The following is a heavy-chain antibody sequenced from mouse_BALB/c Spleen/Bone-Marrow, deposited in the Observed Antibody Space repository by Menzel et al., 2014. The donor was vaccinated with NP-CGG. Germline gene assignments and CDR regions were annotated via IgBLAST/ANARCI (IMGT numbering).Heavy chain of an antibody. D-gene: IGHD2-1*01. Sequence: DVQLVESGPELVKPGASVKISCKTSGYTFTVYTMHWVKQSHGKSLEWIGGINPNNGGTVYNQKFEDKATLTVDKSSSTAYMEFRSLTSEDSAIYYCARSRGNYWYFDVWGAGTTVTVSS. CDR2: INPNNGGT. J-gene: IGHJ1*01. V-gene: IGHV1-18*01. CDR1: GYTFTVYT. CDR3: ARSRGNYWYFDV.